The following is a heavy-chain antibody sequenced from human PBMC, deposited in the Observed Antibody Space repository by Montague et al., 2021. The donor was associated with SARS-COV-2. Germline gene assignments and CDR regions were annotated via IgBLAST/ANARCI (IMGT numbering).Heavy chain of an antibody. D-gene: IGHD1-1*01. Sequence: SETLSLTCSVSGDSISTSTFYWGWIRQSPGKGLEWIGTISYNGRTFYNPSLRSRLTISVDPSENQFSLKLNSVTAADTAVYYCTRLALLVAGGIGCFDSWGQGTLVTVSS. CDR1: GDSISTSTFY. J-gene: IGHJ5*01. CDR3: TRLALLVAGGIGCFDS. V-gene: IGHV4-39*01. CDR2: ISYNGRT.